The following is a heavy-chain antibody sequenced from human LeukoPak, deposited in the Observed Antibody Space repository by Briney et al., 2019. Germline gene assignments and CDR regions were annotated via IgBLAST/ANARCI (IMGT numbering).Heavy chain of an antibody. CDR3: ARGSTSLRGWFDP. CDR2: IYYSGST. D-gene: IGHD2-2*01. V-gene: IGHV4-59*01. Sequence: SETLSLTCTVSGGSISSYYWSWIRQPPGKGLEWIGYIYYSGSTNYNPSLKSRVTISVDTSKNQFSLKLSSVTAADTAVYYCARGSTSLRGWFDPWGQGTLVTVSS. CDR1: GGSISSYY. J-gene: IGHJ5*02.